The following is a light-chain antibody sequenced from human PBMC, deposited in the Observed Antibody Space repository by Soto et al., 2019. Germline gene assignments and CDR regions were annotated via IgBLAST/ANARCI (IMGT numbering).Light chain of an antibody. V-gene: IGKV3-15*01. Sequence: DIVLTQSPGTLSLSPGERATLSCRASQSVSSSYLAWYQQKPGQAPRLLIYGASTRAIGIPARFSGSGSGTEFTLTISSLQSEDFAVYYCQQYNNWPSWTFGQGTKVDIK. CDR2: GAS. J-gene: IGKJ1*01. CDR3: QQYNNWPSWT. CDR1: QSVSSSY.